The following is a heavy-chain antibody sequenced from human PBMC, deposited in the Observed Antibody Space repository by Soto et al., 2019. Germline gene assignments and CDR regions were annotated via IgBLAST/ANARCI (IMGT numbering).Heavy chain of an antibody. Sequence: SETLSLTCAVSGGSISSSNWWSWVRQPPGKGLEWIGEIYHSGSTNYNPSLKSRVTISVDKSKNQFSLKLSSVTAADTAVYYCARVSTIFQYYYGMDVWGQGTTVTVSS. CDR3: ARVSTIFQYYYGMDV. V-gene: IGHV4-4*02. J-gene: IGHJ6*02. CDR2: IYHSGST. CDR1: GGSISSSNW. D-gene: IGHD3-9*01.